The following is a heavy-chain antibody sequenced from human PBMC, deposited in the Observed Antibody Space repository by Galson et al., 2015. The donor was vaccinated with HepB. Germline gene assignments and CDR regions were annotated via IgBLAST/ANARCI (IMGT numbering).Heavy chain of an antibody. CDR3: ARSSVVRGVIISGPFDY. CDR1: GFSLSTSGVG. V-gene: IGHV2-5*02. Sequence: PALVKPTQTLTLTCTFSGFSLSTSGVGVGWIRQPPGKALEWLALIYWDDDKRYSPSLKSRLTITKDTSKNQVVLTMTNMDPVDTATYYCARSSVVRGVIISGPFDYWGQGTLVTVSS. D-gene: IGHD3-10*01. CDR2: IYWDDDK. J-gene: IGHJ4*02.